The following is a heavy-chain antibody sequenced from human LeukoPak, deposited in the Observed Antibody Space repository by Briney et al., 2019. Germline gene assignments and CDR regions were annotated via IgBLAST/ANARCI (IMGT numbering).Heavy chain of an antibody. V-gene: IGHV1-8*01. J-gene: IGHJ6*03. CDR3: ARDLGVQYDYYYMDV. CDR1: GYTFTSYD. D-gene: IGHD4-11*01. CDR2: MNPNSGNT. Sequence: ASVKVSCKASGYTFTSYDINWVRQATGQGLEWMGWMNPNSGNTGYAQKFQGRVTITTDESTSTAYMELSSLRSEDTAVYYCARDLGVQYDYYYMDVWGKGTTVTVSS.